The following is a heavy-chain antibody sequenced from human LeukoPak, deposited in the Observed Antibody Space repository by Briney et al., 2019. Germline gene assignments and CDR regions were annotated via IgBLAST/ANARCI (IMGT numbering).Heavy chain of an antibody. J-gene: IGHJ4*02. CDR3: ARDWYHAIDY. CDR1: GFTFNTYS. V-gene: IGHV3-21*06. D-gene: IGHD1-14*01. CDR2: IDSSGGYM. Sequence: PGGSLRLSCEASGFTFNTYSMNWARQAPGKGLEWASSIDSSGGYMFYADSVKGRFIISRDNAKDSLYLQMNSLKVEDTAVYYCARDWYHAIDYWGQGALVTVSS.